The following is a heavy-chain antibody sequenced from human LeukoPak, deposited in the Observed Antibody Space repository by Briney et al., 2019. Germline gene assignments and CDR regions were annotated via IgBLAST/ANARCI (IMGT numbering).Heavy chain of an antibody. D-gene: IGHD4-23*01. Sequence: GGSLRLSCAASGFTFSSYGMHWVRQAPGKGLEWVAVISYDGSNKYYADSVKGRFTISGDNSENTLYLQMNSLRAEDTAVYYCAKDTVGAFDIWGQGTMVTVSS. CDR2: ISYDGSNK. V-gene: IGHV3-30*18. CDR1: GFTFSSYG. CDR3: AKDTVGAFDI. J-gene: IGHJ3*02.